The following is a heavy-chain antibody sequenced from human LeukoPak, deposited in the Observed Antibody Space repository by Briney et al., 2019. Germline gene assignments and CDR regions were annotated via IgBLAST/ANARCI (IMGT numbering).Heavy chain of an antibody. CDR3: AKESGITMIVVVRYFDY. CDR2: ISDSGGST. D-gene: IGHD3-22*01. Sequence: GGSLRLSCAASGFTFSSYAMSWIRQAPGKGLEWVSAISDSGGSTYYADSVKGRFTISRDNSKNTLYLQMNSLRAEDTAVYYCAKESGITMIVVVRYFDYWGQGTLVTVSS. V-gene: IGHV3-23*01. CDR1: GFTFSSYA. J-gene: IGHJ4*02.